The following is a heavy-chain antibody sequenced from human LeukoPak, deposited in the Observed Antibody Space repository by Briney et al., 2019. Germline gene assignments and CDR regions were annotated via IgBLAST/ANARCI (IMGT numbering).Heavy chain of an antibody. CDR3: ARHFAGSTGTTTRDY. CDR1: GGSISSSSYY. V-gene: IGHV4-39*01. J-gene: IGHJ4*02. D-gene: IGHD1-1*01. Sequence: SEALSLTCTVSGGSISSSSYYWGWIRQPPGKGLEWIGSIYYSGSTYYNPSLKNRVTISVDTSKNQFSLKLSSVTAADTAVYYCARHFAGSTGTTTRDYWGQGTLVTVSS. CDR2: IYYSGST.